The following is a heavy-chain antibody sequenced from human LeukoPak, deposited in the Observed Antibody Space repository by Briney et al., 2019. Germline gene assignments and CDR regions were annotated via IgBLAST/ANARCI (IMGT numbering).Heavy chain of an antibody. CDR3: AREGSGSYLVY. CDR2: IYYSGST. Sequence: SETLSLTCTVSGGSISSYYWSWIRQPPGKGLEWIGYIYYSGSTNYNPSLKSRVTISVDTSKNQFSLKLSSVTAADTAVYYCAREGSGSYLVYWGQGTLVTVSS. D-gene: IGHD1-26*01. CDR1: GGSISSYY. J-gene: IGHJ4*02. V-gene: IGHV4-59*01.